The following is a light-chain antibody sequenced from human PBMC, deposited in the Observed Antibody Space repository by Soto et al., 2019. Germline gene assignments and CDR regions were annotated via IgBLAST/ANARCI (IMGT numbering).Light chain of an antibody. J-gene: IGKJ2*01. CDR1: QSFSSN. V-gene: IGKV1-39*01. CDR2: AAS. Sequence: DIQMTQSPSSLSASIGDSVTITCRASQSFSSNLNWYQQKPGKAPKVLIYAASSLQGGVPSRFSGSGSGTDFTLTISSLQPEDFATYYCQQSYSTPHTFGQGTKLEIK. CDR3: QQSYSTPHT.